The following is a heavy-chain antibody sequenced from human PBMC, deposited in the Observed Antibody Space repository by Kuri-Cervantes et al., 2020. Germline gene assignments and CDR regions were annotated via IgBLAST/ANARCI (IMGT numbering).Heavy chain of an antibody. Sequence: SVKVSCKASGGAFSSYAISWVRQAPGQGLEWMGGIIPIFGTANYAQKFQGRVTITADESTSTAYMELSSLRSEDTAVYYCATNRGIAVAGSPEFDYWGQGTLVTVSS. CDR2: IIPIFGTA. J-gene: IGHJ4*02. V-gene: IGHV1-69*13. CDR3: ATNRGIAVAGSPEFDY. CDR1: GGAFSSYA. D-gene: IGHD6-19*01.